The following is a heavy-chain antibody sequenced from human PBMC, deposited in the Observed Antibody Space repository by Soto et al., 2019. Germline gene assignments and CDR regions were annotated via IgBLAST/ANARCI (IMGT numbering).Heavy chain of an antibody. Sequence: GGSLRLSCAASGFTFSNYSMSWVRQAPGKGLEWVSTISGNGGSTYYADSVKGRFTISRDNSKNMLFLQINSLRDDDSAVYYCAKRPASIITFDYWGQGTPVTVSS. CDR1: GFTFSNYS. CDR2: ISGNGGST. D-gene: IGHD6-25*01. J-gene: IGHJ4*02. V-gene: IGHV3-23*01. CDR3: AKRPASIITFDY.